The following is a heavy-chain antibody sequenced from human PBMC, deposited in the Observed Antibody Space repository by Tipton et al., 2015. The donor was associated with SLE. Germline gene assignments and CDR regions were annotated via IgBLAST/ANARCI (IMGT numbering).Heavy chain of an antibody. D-gene: IGHD2-15*01. V-gene: IGHV3-33*07. J-gene: IGHJ2*01. CDR2: IWQDGSNK. Sequence: SLRLSCVASGFRSPFTDYGMFWVRQTPGKGLEWVAVIWQDGSNKNYVDSTKGRFIISKDDSKSTLYLQMNSLTVDDTGLYFCASARGILGGSGWYLELWGRGTLVTVSS. CDR1: GFRSPFTDYG. CDR3: ASARGILGGSGWYLEL.